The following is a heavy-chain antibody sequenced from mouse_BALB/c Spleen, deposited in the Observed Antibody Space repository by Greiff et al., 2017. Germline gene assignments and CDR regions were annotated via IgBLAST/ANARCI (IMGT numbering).Heavy chain of an antibody. CDR2: IHPGSGGT. Sequence: VQLQQSGAELVRPGALVKLSCKASGFNIKDYYMHWVKQRPVHGLEWIGAIHPGSGGTAYNQKFKGKATLTADKSSSTAYMELSSLTSEDSAVYYCTGGKNYAMDYWGQGTSVTVSS. V-gene: IGHV1-15*01. CDR3: TGGKNYAMDY. CDR1: GFNIKDYY. J-gene: IGHJ4*01. D-gene: IGHD1-1*02.